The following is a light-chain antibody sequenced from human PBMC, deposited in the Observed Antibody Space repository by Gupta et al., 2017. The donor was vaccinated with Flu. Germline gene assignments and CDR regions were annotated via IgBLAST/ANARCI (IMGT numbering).Light chain of an antibody. CDR3: QQYGSSFT. J-gene: IGKJ5*01. Sequence: PGTLSLSPGERATLSCRASQSVISRYLAWYQQKPGQAPRLLIYGASSRATGVPDRFSGSGSGTDFTLTISRLEPVDFAVYYCQQYGSSFTFGQGTRLEIK. CDR1: QSVISRY. V-gene: IGKV3-20*01. CDR2: GAS.